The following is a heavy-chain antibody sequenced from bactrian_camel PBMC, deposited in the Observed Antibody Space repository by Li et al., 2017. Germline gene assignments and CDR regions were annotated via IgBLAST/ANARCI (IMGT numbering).Heavy chain of an antibody. V-gene: IGHV3S67*01. CDR2: IGRDGTT. D-gene: IGHD2*01. CDR1: GPTASGYC. J-gene: IGHJ4*01. Sequence: QLVESGGGSVQAGGSLRLSCAISGPTASGYCMGWFRQLSGKEREGIASIGRDGTTTYGDSVKGRFTISKDIGKNVLSLQMRNLKAEDSAMYYCVAGHCAGGYCRCSVELYDYVDWGQQGTQVTVS.